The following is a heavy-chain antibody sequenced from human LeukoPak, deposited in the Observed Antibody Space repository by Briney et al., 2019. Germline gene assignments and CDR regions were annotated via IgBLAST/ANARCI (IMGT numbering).Heavy chain of an antibody. CDR3: ARHLNNGFDI. V-gene: IGHV4-39*01. Sequence: SETLSLTCTISGGSISSTTYSWGWIRQPPGKGLEWIGNISYTGNTYYNPSLKSRVTLSVDTSKNQFSLKLSSVPAADTAIYYCARHLNNGFDIWGRGTMVTVSS. CDR2: ISYTGNT. J-gene: IGHJ3*02. CDR1: GGSISSTTYS. D-gene: IGHD2/OR15-2a*01.